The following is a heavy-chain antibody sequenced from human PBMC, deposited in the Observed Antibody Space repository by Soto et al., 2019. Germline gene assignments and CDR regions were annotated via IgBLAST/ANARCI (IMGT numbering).Heavy chain of an antibody. CDR3: ARGSSPVDFDY. D-gene: IGHD6-13*01. J-gene: IGHJ4*02. Sequence: QVQLVQSGAEVKKPGASVKVSCKASGSTFTNFGINWVRKPPGKGLEWMGWINTYNGNTNFAQRLQGRVTMTTEASTSTAYMELRSLRSDDTAVYYCARGSSPVDFDYWGQGTLVTVSS. CDR1: GSTFTNFG. CDR2: INTYNGNT. V-gene: IGHV1-18*01.